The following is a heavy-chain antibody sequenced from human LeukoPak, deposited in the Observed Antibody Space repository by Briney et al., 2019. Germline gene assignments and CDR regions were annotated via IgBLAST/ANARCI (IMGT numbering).Heavy chain of an antibody. D-gene: IGHD1-26*01. CDR3: TRDGRRGTNGDAFDI. CDR2: VSVSGST. V-gene: IGHV4-4*07. Sequence: PSETLSLTCAVYGGSFSGYFWSWIRQPAEKGLELIGRVSVSGSTNYNPSLNSRVTISIDTSKNHFSLKLISVTAADTSLYYCTRDGRRGTNGDAFDIWGQGTMVTASS. CDR1: GGSFSGYF. J-gene: IGHJ3*02.